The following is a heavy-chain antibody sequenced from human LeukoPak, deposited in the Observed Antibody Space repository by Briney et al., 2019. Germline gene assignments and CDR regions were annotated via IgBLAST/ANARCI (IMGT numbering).Heavy chain of an antibody. CDR1: GFTFSSYS. CDR2: ISGSSSTI. J-gene: IGHJ6*03. CDR3: ARGAVADYYYYYYMDV. D-gene: IGHD6-19*01. V-gene: IGHV3-48*01. Sequence: GGSLRLSCAASGFTFSSYSMNWVRQAPGKGLEWVPHISGSSSTIYYADSVKGRFTISRDNAKNSLYLQMNSLRAEDTAVYYCARGAVADYYYYYYMDVWGKGTTVTVSS.